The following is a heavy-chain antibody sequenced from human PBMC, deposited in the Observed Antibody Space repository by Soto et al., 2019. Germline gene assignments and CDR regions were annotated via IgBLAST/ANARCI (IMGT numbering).Heavy chain of an antibody. CDR3: ARYWGPPYYYYYMHV. Sequence: ASVKVSCKASGYTFTSYDINWVRQATGQGLEWMGWMNPNSGNTGYAQKFQGRVTMTRNTSISTAYMELSSLRSEDTAVYYCARYWGPPYYYYYMHVWGKGTTVTVSS. CDR2: MNPNSGNT. D-gene: IGHD2-21*01. J-gene: IGHJ6*03. V-gene: IGHV1-8*01. CDR1: GYTFTSYD.